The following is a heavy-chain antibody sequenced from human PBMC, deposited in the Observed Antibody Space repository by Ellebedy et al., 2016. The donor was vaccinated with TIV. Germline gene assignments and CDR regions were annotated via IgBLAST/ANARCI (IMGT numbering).Heavy chain of an antibody. V-gene: IGHV3-15*01. Sequence: PGGSLRLSCAAPGFTFTNAWMARVRQAPGKGLEWVGRIRSKTDGGTTDYAAPVKGRFTVSRDDSENTLYLQMNSLKTEDTAVYYCATDRMTATGNSLDYWGQGTLVTVSS. D-gene: IGHD6-13*01. CDR2: IRSKTDGGTT. CDR3: ATDRMTATGNSLDY. CDR1: GFTFTNAW. J-gene: IGHJ4*02.